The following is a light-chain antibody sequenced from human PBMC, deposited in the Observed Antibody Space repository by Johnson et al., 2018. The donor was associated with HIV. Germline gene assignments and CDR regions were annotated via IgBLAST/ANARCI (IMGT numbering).Light chain of an antibody. V-gene: IGLV1-51*01. Sequence: QSVLTQPPSVSAAPGQKVTISCFGSDSDIGNNYVSWYQQLPGTAPKLLIYDNNKRPSGIPDRFSGSKSGASATLDITGLQTGDEADYYCGTWDNSLNFYVLGTGTKVTGL. CDR1: DSDIGNNY. CDR2: DNN. CDR3: GTWDNSLNFYV. J-gene: IGLJ1*01.